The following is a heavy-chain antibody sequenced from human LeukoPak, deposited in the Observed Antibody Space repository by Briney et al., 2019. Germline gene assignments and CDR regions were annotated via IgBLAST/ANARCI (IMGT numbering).Heavy chain of an antibody. CDR2: IYNSGSA. D-gene: IGHD3-3*01. CDR3: ARGLRFLVDGFDP. V-gene: IGHV4-4*07. CDR1: GGSISSYY. J-gene: IGHJ5*02. Sequence: KSSETLSLTCTVSGGSISSYYWSWIRQPAGKGLEWIGRIYNSGSANYNPSLKSRVTISVDTSKNQFSLKLSSVTAADTAVYYCARGLRFLVDGFDPWGQGTLVTVSS.